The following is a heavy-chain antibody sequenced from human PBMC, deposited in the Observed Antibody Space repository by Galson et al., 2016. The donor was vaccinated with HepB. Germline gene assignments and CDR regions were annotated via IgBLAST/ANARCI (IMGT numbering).Heavy chain of an antibody. V-gene: IGHV3-11*04. D-gene: IGHD6-19*01. Sequence: SLRLSCAASGFIFSDYHIHWIRQAPGKGLEWISYISSSINTIHYADSVKGRFTVSRDYAKNSLYLQMNSLRAEDTAVYYCARDSSSGSVIDAFDIWGQGTMVTVSS. J-gene: IGHJ3*02. CDR2: ISSSINTI. CDR3: ARDSSSGSVIDAFDI. CDR1: GFIFSDYH.